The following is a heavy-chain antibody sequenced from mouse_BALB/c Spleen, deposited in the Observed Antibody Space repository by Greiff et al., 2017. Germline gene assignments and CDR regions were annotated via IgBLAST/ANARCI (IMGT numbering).Heavy chain of an antibody. CDR3: ARGAMITGYAMDY. V-gene: IGHV1-54*01. J-gene: IGHJ4*01. CDR1: GYAFTNYL. D-gene: IGHD2-4*01. Sequence: VQLQQSGAELVRPGPSVKVSCKASGYAFTNYLIEWVKQRPGQGLEWIGVINPGSGGTNYNEKFKGKATLTADKSSSTAYMQLSSLTSDDSAVYFCARGAMITGYAMDYWGQGTSVTVSS. CDR2: INPGSGGT.